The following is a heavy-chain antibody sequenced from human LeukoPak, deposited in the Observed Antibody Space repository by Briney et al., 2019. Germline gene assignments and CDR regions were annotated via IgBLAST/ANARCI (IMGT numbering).Heavy chain of an antibody. V-gene: IGHV3-23*01. Sequence: GGSLRLSCAASGFTFSSYAMSWVRQDPGKGLEWVSAISGSGGSTYYAESVKGRFTISRDNSKNTLYLQMKSLRAEDTAVYYCAKEGMVRGVIRGGDFDYWGQGTLVTVSS. CDR3: AKEGMVRGVIRGGDFDY. J-gene: IGHJ4*02. CDR1: GFTFSSYA. D-gene: IGHD3-10*01. CDR2: ISGSGGST.